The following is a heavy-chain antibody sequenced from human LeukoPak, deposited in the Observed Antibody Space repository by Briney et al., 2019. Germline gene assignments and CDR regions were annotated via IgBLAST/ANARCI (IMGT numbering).Heavy chain of an antibody. J-gene: IGHJ6*02. CDR2: FSGSGGIT. CDR1: GFTFNNYA. V-gene: IGHV3-23*01. Sequence: PGGSLRLSCAASGFTFNNYAMSWVRQAPGKGLEWVSSFSGSGGITNYADSVKGRFIISRDNSKNTLYLQMNSLRAEDTAVYYCAKARCSSISCSDYYSYGMDVWGQGTTVTVSS. CDR3: AKARCSSISCSDYYSYGMDV. D-gene: IGHD2-2*01.